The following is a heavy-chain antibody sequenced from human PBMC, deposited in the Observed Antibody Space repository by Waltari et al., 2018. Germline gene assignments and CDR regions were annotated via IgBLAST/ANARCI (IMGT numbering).Heavy chain of an antibody. Sequence: QVQLVQSGAEVKKPGASVKVSCKASGYTFTSYAMHWVRQAPGQRLEWMGWINAGNGNPKNSLKFQGRVTITRDTSASTAYMELSSLRSEDTAVYYCARKWLVLGDAFDIWGQGTMVTVSS. CDR3: ARKWLVLGDAFDI. CDR2: INAGNGNP. D-gene: IGHD6-19*01. CDR1: GYTFTSYA. J-gene: IGHJ3*02. V-gene: IGHV1-3*01.